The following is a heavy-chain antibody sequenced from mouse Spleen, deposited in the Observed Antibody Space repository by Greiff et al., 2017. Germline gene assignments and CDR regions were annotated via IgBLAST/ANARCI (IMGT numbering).Heavy chain of an antibody. V-gene: IGHV14-4*02. D-gene: IGHD2-1*01. CDR2: IDPENGDT. Sequence: EVQVVESGAELVRSGASVKLSCTASGFNIKDYYMHWVKQRPEKGLEWIGWIDPENGDTEYAPKFQGKATMTADTSSNTAYLQLSSLTSEDTAVYYCNAWRGNPDYFDYWGQGTTLTVSS. CDR3: NAWRGNPDYFDY. J-gene: IGHJ2*01. CDR1: GFNIKDYY.